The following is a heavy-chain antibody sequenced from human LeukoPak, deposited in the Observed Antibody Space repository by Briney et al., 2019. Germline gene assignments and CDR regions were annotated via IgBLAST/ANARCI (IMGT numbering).Heavy chain of an antibody. Sequence: PGGSLRLSCAASGFTFSSYAMSWFRQAPEKGLEWVSAISGSGGSTYYADSVKGRFTISRDNSKNTLYLQMNSLRAEDTAVYYCAKDGGYSYGYGQGFFDYWGQGTLVTVSS. D-gene: IGHD5-18*01. J-gene: IGHJ4*02. CDR3: AKDGGYSYGYGQGFFDY. CDR2: ISGSGGST. V-gene: IGHV3-23*01. CDR1: GFTFSSYA.